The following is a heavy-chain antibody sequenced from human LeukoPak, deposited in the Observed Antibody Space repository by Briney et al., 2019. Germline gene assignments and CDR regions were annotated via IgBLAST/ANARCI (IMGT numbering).Heavy chain of an antibody. CDR1: GLTLINHA. CDR2: INSDGSST. D-gene: IGHD6-13*01. Sequence: PGGSLRLSCEAFGLTLINHAMTWVRQAPGKGLVWVSRINSDGSSTSYADSVKGRFTISRDNAKNTLYLQMNSLRAEDTAVYYCARDTQKTPIAAAGTPNYWGQGTLVTVSS. J-gene: IGHJ4*02. CDR3: ARDTQKTPIAAAGTPNY. V-gene: IGHV3-74*01.